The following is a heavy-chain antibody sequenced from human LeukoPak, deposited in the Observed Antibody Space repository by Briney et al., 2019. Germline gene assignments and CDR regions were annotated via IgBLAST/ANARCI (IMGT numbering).Heavy chain of an antibody. V-gene: IGHV1-2*02. CDR2: INPNSGGT. D-gene: IGHD2-2*01. J-gene: IGHJ4*02. CDR1: GYTFTGYY. Sequence: ASVKVSCKASGYTFTGYYMHLVRPAPGQGLEWMGWINPNSGGTNYAQKLQGRVTMTRDTSISTAYMELSRLRSDDTAVYYCARPVFCSSTSCPFDYWGQGTLATVSS. CDR3: ARPVFCSSTSCPFDY.